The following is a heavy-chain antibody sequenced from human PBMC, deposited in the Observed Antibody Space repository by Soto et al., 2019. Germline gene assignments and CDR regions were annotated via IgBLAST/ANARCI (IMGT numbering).Heavy chain of an antibody. CDR2: INPGNGKT. CDR3: ARVVRNDYGSGDNWFDP. Sequence: GXAVKVSCTASAYLFSSYAMQWVRQAPGQGLEWMGWINPGNGKTKYSQKFQGRVTITRDTSASTVYMELSSLTSKDTATYFCARVVRNDYGSGDNWFDPWGQGTRVTVSS. CDR1: AYLFSSYA. J-gene: IGHJ5*02. V-gene: IGHV1-3*01. D-gene: IGHD3-10*01.